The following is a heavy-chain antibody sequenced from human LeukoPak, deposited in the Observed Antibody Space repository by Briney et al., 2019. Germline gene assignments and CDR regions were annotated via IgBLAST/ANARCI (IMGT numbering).Heavy chain of an antibody. CDR3: ARGIYGSGSFEIDY. CDR2: ISGSGSTI. Sequence: PGGSLRLSCAASGFTFSNTWMNWVRQAPGKGLEWVSYISGSGSTIYYADSVKGRFTISRDNTKNFLYLQMNSLRAEDTAVYYCARGIYGSGSFEIDYWGQGTLVTVSS. D-gene: IGHD3-10*01. J-gene: IGHJ4*02. V-gene: IGHV3-48*04. CDR1: GFTFSNTW.